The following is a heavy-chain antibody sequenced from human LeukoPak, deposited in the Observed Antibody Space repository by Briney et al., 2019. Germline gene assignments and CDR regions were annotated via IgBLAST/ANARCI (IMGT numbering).Heavy chain of an antibody. Sequence: SETLSLTCTVSGGSISSYYWSWIRQPPGKGLEWIGYIYYSGSTNYNPSLKSRVTISVDTSKNQFSLKLSSVTAADTAVYYCASGPYGTGSFPYYYYGMDVWGQGTTVTVSS. V-gene: IGHV4-59*01. CDR2: IYYSGST. J-gene: IGHJ6*02. CDR1: GGSISSYY. CDR3: ASGPYGTGSFPYYYYGMDV. D-gene: IGHD3-10*01.